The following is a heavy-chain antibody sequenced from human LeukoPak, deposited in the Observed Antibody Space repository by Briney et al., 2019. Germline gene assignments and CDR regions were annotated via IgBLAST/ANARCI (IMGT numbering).Heavy chain of an antibody. Sequence: GGSLRLSCAASGFTFSSYSMNWVRQAPGKGLEWVSSISSSGSYIYYADSVKGRFTISRDNAKNSLYLQMNSLRAEDTAMYYCARDREGFGESYFDYWGQGTLVTVSS. CDR3: ARDREGFGESYFDY. V-gene: IGHV3-21*01. CDR2: ISSSGSYI. CDR1: GFTFSSYS. J-gene: IGHJ4*02. D-gene: IGHD3-10*01.